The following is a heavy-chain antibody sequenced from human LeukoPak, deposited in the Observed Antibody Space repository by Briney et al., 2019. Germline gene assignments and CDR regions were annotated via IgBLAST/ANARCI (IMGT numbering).Heavy chain of an antibody. J-gene: IGHJ5*02. V-gene: IGHV1-8*01. CDR2: MNPNSGNT. CDR1: GYTFTSYD. D-gene: IGHD3-3*01. CDR3: ARGREVRFLERLLSDHWFDP. Sequence: AASVKVSCKASGYTFTSYDINWVRQATGQGLEWMGWMNPNSGNTGYAQKFQGRVTMTRNTSISTAYMELSSLRSEDTAVYYCARGREVRFLERLLSDHWFDPWGQGTLVTVSS.